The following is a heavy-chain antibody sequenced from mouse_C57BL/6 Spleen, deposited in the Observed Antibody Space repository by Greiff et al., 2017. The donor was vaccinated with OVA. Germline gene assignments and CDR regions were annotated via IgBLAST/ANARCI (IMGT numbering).Heavy chain of an antibody. CDR3: ARSTAQATNYAMDY. V-gene: IGHV1-82*01. Sequence: VQLQQSGPELVKPGASVKISCKASGYAFSSSWMNWVKQRPGKGLEWIGRIYPGDGDTNYNGKFKGKATLTADKSSSTAYMQLSSLTSEDTAVYVGARSTAQATNYAMDYWGQGTSVTVSS. D-gene: IGHD3-2*02. CDR1: GYAFSSSW. J-gene: IGHJ4*01. CDR2: IYPGDGDT.